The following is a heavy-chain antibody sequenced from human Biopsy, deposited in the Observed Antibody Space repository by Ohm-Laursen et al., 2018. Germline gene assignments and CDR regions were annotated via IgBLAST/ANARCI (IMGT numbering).Heavy chain of an antibody. J-gene: IGHJ4*02. CDR1: GGSFTSHY. V-gene: IGHV4-59*11. CDR2: ISYTGYT. CDR3: ARGSNDFGGLYFPR. D-gene: IGHD4-23*01. Sequence: ETLSLTCTVSGGSFTSHYWSWIRQPPGKGLEWIGHISYTGYTSYNASLKSRVTISVDTSRNHFSLRLSSLTAADTAVYYCARGSNDFGGLYFPRWGQGTLLTVSS.